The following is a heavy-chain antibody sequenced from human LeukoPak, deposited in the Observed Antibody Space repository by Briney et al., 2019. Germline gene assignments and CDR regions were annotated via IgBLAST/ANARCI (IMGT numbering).Heavy chain of an antibody. D-gene: IGHD4-23*01. J-gene: IGHJ4*02. CDR2: INPNSGGT. CDR1: GYTFTGYY. Sequence: ASVKVSCKASGYTFTGYYMHWVRQAPGQGLEWMGWINPNSGGTNYAQKFQGRVTMTRDTSISTAYMELSRLRSDDTAVYYCAVWGGKLGWLMNYWGQGTLVTVSS. V-gene: IGHV1-2*02. CDR3: AVWGGKLGWLMNY.